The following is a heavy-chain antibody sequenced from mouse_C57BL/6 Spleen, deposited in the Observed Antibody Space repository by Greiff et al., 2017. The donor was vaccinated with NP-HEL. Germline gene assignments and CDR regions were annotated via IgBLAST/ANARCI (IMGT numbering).Heavy chain of an antibody. CDR3: ARRAYDYDWFAY. CDR2: IDPSDSYT. Sequence: QVQLKQPGAELVMPGASVKLSCKASGYTFTSYWMHWVKQRPGQGLEWIGEIDPSDSYTNYNQKFKGKSTLTVDKSSSTAYMQLSSLTSEDSAVYYCARRAYDYDWFAYWGQGTLVTVSA. V-gene: IGHV1-69*01. CDR1: GYTFTSYW. D-gene: IGHD2-4*01. J-gene: IGHJ3*01.